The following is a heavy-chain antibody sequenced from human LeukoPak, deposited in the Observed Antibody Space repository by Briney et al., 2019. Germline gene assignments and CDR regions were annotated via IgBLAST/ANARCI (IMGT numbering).Heavy chain of an antibody. J-gene: IGHJ4*02. Sequence: ASVKVSCRASGGTFSSYAISWVRQAPGQGLEWMGGFIPIFGTANYAQKFQGRVTITADESTSTAYMELSSLRSEDTAVYYCARATSSGPPFDYWGQGTLVTVSS. D-gene: IGHD6-19*01. V-gene: IGHV1-69*01. CDR1: GGTFSSYA. CDR2: FIPIFGTA. CDR3: ARATSSGPPFDY.